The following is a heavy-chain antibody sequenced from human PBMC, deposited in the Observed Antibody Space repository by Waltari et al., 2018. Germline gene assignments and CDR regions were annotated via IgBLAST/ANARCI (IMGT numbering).Heavy chain of an antibody. Sequence: EMQLVESGGGLVQPGGSLRLSCAASGFTFSNYWMKWVRQAPGKGGEWVANIMQDGSETNYVDSVKGRFTMSRDNAKNSLFLQMNSLSAGDTAVYFCATSYHLWGQGTLVTVSS. V-gene: IGHV3-7*01. CDR1: GFTFSNYW. J-gene: IGHJ4*02. D-gene: IGHD3-3*02. CDR2: IMQDGSET. CDR3: ATSYHL.